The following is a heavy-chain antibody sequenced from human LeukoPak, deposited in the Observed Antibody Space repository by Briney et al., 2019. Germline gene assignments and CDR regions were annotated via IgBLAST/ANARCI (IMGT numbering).Heavy chain of an antibody. D-gene: IGHD3-3*01. CDR2: ISIYNGNT. CDR1: GYTFTHYG. CDR3: ARITYDFWSGYYMPDDP. J-gene: IGHJ5*02. Sequence: ASVKVSFKPSGYTFTHYGISWVRQAPAQGLEWLGWISIYNGNTDYAQKRRGRVTMTTHTTTSTAYMELRSLTSDDTAVYYCARITYDFWSGYYMPDDPWGQGTLVTVSS. V-gene: IGHV1-18*01.